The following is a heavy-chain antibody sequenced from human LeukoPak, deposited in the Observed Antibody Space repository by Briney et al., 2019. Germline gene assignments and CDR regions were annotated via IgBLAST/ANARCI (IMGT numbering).Heavy chain of an antibody. CDR2: IKEDGRAK. V-gene: IGHV3-7*01. J-gene: IGHJ4*02. Sequence: GGSLRLSCAASGFTFTNYLMSWVRQAPGKGLEWVANIKEDGRAKYYVDSVRGRFTISRDNAKDSLYLQMDSLRAEDTAVYYCARDRESNWFPYLDSWGQGTLVTVSS. CDR3: ARDRESNWFPYLDS. D-gene: IGHD6-13*01. CDR1: GFTFTNYL.